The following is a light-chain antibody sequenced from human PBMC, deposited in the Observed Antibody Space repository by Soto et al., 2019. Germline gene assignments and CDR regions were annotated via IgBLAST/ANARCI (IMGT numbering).Light chain of an antibody. CDR2: DDN. Sequence: QSGLTHPPSVSAAPGQKVTIAYSGSSSNSGGNSVSWYQQPPWTAPKLLIYDDNKRPSGIPDRFSGSKSGTSATLGITGFQTGDEADYYCGSWDSSLSAYVFGTGTKLTVL. CDR1: SSNSGGNS. J-gene: IGLJ1*01. CDR3: GSWDSSLSAYV. V-gene: IGLV1-51*01.